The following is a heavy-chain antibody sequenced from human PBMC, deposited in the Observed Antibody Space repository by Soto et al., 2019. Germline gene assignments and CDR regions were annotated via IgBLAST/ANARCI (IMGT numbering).Heavy chain of an antibody. J-gene: IGHJ4*02. CDR1: GFTFSSYA. D-gene: IGHD3-10*01. V-gene: IGHV3-23*01. Sequence: EVQLLESGGGLVQPGGSLRLSCAASGFTFSSYAMSWVRQAPGKGLEWVSAISGSGGSTYYADSVKGRFTISRDNSKNTLYLQMNSLRAEDTAVYYCVKGTVVWGSGSSQIDYWGQGTLVTVSS. CDR3: VKGTVVWGSGSSQIDY. CDR2: ISGSGGST.